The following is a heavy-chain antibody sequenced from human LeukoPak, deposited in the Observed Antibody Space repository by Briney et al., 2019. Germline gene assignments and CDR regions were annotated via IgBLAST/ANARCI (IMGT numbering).Heavy chain of an antibody. CDR1: GFTFVSYG. V-gene: IGHV1-18*01. CDR2: ICSNNGKT. Sequence: ASVKVSCKASGFTFVSYGLTWVRLAPGQGLEWKGCICSNNGKTNHAQRFQGRFTMTTDTSTSTAYMELRSLRSDDSAVYYCARGGTLIRGVNYPMDVWGQGTTVTVSS. CDR3: ARGGTLIRGVNYPMDV. D-gene: IGHD3-10*01. J-gene: IGHJ6*02.